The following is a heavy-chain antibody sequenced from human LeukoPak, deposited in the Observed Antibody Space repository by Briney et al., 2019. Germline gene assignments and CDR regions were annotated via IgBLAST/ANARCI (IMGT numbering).Heavy chain of an antibody. CDR1: GRSFSGYY. CDR2: INHSGST. Sequence: TSETLSLTCAVYGRSFSGYYWSWIRQPPGKGLEWIGEINHSGSTNYNPSLKSRVTISVDTSKNQFSLKLSSVTAADTAVYYCARGLSAIVYWGQGTLVTVSS. V-gene: IGHV4-34*01. D-gene: IGHD2-15*01. CDR3: ARGLSAIVY. J-gene: IGHJ4*02.